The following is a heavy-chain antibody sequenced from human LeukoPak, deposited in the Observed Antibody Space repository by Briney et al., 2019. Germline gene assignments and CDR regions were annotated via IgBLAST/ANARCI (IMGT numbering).Heavy chain of an antibody. V-gene: IGHV4-34*01. CDR1: GGSFSGYY. CDR2: INHSGST. Sequence: SETLSLTCAVYGGSFSGYYWSWIRQPPGKGLEWIGEINHSGSTNYNPSLKSRVTISVDTSKNQFSLKLSSVTAADTAVYYCARGVFGYCSGGSCYSKDYYMDVWGKGTTVTVSS. J-gene: IGHJ6*03. D-gene: IGHD2-15*01. CDR3: ARGVFGYCSGGSCYSKDYYMDV.